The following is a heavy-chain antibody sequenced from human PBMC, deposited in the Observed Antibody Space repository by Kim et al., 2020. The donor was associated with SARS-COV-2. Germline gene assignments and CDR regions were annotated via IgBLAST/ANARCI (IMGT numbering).Heavy chain of an antibody. D-gene: IGHD2-2*01. J-gene: IGHJ6*03. CDR2: INHSGST. V-gene: IGHV4-34*01. Sequence: SETLSLTCAVYGGSFSGYYWSWIRQPPGKGLEWIGEINHSGSTNYNPSLKSRVTISVDTSKNQFSLKLSSVTAADTAEYYCARGGNVVVPAALGTIYYYYYYMDVWGKGATLTVSS. CDR3: ARGGNVVVPAALGTIYYYYYYMDV. CDR1: GGSFSGYY.